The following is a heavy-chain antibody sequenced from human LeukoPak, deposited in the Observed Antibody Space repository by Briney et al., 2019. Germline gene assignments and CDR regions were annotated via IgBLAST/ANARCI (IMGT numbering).Heavy chain of an antibody. D-gene: IGHD2-2*01. CDR1: SGPFSGYY. Sequence: SETLSLTCAVYSGPFSGYYWSWIRQPPGKGLEWIGEINHSGSTNFNPSLKSRVTISLDTSKNQFSLKVSSVTAADTAVYYCARSPCSSTSCYYYYGVDVWGQGTTVTVSS. CDR3: ARSPCSSTSCYYYYGVDV. V-gene: IGHV4-34*01. J-gene: IGHJ6*02. CDR2: INHSGST.